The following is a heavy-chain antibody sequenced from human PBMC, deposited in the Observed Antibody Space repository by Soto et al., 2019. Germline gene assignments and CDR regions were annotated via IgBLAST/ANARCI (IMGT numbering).Heavy chain of an antibody. CDR3: ARTSMTRIDY. D-gene: IGHD4-17*01. V-gene: IGHV1-69*10. Sequence: AAVKVSCKASGGFNNYAVSWVRQAPGQGLEWMGVTIPELGTSNYAQRLQGRVTITVDKATNTAYLNLTTLTSEDTAIYYCARTSMTRIDYWGQGTLVTVSS. CDR2: TIPELGTS. J-gene: IGHJ4*02. CDR1: GGFNNYA.